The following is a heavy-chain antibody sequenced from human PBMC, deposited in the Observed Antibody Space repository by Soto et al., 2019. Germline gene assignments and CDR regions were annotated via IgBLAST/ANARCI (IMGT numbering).Heavy chain of an antibody. Sequence: DSLTISRKGSGYSFTSYWIGLVRQMPGKGLEWMGIIYPGDSDTRYSPSFQGQVTISADKSISTAYLQWSSLKASDTAMYYCARQTDAFDIWGQGTMVTVSS. V-gene: IGHV5-51*01. CDR1: GYSFTSYW. CDR2: IYPGDSDT. CDR3: ARQTDAFDI. J-gene: IGHJ3*02.